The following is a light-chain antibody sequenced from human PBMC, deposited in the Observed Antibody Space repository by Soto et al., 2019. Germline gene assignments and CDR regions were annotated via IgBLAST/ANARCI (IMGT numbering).Light chain of an antibody. CDR2: AAS. Sequence: DIQMTQSPSSLSASVGDRVTITCRASLPISSYLALYQQKPPKIPNILLYAASTLQAGGPSRFSGSGAGRDVTLTISSLQPEDVAAYYCQQYNSAPLTFGGGTKVDIK. V-gene: IGKV1-27*01. CDR1: LPISSY. CDR3: QQYNSAPLT. J-gene: IGKJ4*01.